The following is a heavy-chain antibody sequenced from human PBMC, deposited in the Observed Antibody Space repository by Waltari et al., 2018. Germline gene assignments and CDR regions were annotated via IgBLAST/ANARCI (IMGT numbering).Heavy chain of an antibody. V-gene: IGHV4-59*01. J-gene: IGHJ5*02. CDR1: GGSISGFY. D-gene: IGHD2-21*02. Sequence: QVQLQESGPSLLKPSETLYLICTVSGGSISGFYWSWVRQPPGKGLDWIGYIYYTGSTNFTPPLKSRVTMSVDTSKNQFSLKLSSVTAADTAFYYCARGGGGDWEWFDPWGQGTLVTVSS. CDR2: IYYTGST. CDR3: ARGGGGDWEWFDP.